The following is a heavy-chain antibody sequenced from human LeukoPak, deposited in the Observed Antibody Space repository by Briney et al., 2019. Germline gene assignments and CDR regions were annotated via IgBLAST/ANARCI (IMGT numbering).Heavy chain of an antibody. J-gene: IGHJ4*02. Sequence: GASVEVSCKASGYTFTSYAMHWVRQAPGQRLEWMGWINAGNGNTKYSQKFQGRVTITRDTSASTAYMELSSLRSEDTAVYYCARIGAAAGGLDYWGQGTLVTVSS. CDR2: INAGNGNT. D-gene: IGHD6-13*01. CDR3: ARIGAAAGGLDY. CDR1: GYTFTSYA. V-gene: IGHV1-3*01.